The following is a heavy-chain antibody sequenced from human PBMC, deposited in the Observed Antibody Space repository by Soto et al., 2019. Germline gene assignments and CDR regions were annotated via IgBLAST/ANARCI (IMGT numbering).Heavy chain of an antibody. J-gene: IGHJ6*02. V-gene: IGHV4-34*01. D-gene: IGHD6-13*01. CDR3: ARVSIAAAGFYYYYGMDV. CDR2: INHSGST. CDR1: GGSFSGYY. Sequence: PSETLSLTCAVYGGSFSGYYWSWIRQPPGKGLEWIGEINHSGSTNYNPSLKCRVTISVDTSKNQFSLKLSSVTAADTAVYYSARVSIAAAGFYYYYGMDVWGQGTTVTVSS.